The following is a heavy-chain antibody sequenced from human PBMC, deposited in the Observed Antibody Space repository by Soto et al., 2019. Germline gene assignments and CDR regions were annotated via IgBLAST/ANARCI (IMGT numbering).Heavy chain of an antibody. CDR3: ARYRSLDP. CDR1: GFILRNYW. V-gene: IGHV3-7*03. D-gene: IGHD3-16*02. J-gene: IGHJ5*02. Sequence: EVQLVESGGGLVQPGGSLRLSCADSGFILRNYWMSWVRQAPGMGLQWVASIKEDGSEKYYVDPVKGRFTISRENANNSLYLQMNSHRAEETAVYYCARYRSLDPWGQGILVTVSS. CDR2: IKEDGSEK.